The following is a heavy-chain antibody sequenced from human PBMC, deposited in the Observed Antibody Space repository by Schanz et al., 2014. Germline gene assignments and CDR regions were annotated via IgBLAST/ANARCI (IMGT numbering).Heavy chain of an antibody. J-gene: IGHJ6*02. CDR3: ARDFDDRRGYGSGYCLGDCMDV. CDR1: GFDFNSYS. V-gene: IGHV3-48*01. Sequence: EVRLVESGGGLVQPGGSLRLSCEASGFDFNSYSMNWVRQVPGKGLEWLSYIATSSSTRHYADSVKGRVTISRDNAKNSVSLQMRRLRVEDTAVYYCARDFDDRRGYGSGYCLGDCMDVWGQGTTXTVSS. D-gene: IGHD3-10*01. CDR2: IATSSSTR.